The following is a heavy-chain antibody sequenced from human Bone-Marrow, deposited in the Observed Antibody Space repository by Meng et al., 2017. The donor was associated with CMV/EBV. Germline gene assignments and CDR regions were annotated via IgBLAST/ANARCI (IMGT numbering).Heavy chain of an antibody. CDR2: IVVGSGNT. J-gene: IGHJ4*02. V-gene: IGHV1-58*01. Sequence: SVKVSCKASGFTFTSSAVQWVRHARGQRLEWIGWIVVGSGNTSYAQKFQDRVTITNDMSTSTAYMELSSLRSEDTAVYYCAAGTFVVVPAGIEFWGQGTLVTVS. D-gene: IGHD2-2*02. CDR3: AAGTFVVVPAGIEF. CDR1: GFTFTSSA.